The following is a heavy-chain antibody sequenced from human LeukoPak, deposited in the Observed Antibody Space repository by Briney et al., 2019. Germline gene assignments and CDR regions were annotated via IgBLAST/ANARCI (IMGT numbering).Heavy chain of an antibody. CDR3: AEGMRYSSVKFDY. CDR2: IIPIFGTA. Sequence: SVKVSCKASGYTFTSYAMNWVRQAPGQGLEWMGGIIPIFGTANYAQKFQGRVTITADESTSTAYMELSSLRSEDTAVYYCAEGMRYSSVKFDYWGQGTLVTVSS. J-gene: IGHJ4*02. CDR1: GYTFTSYA. V-gene: IGHV1-69*13. D-gene: IGHD6-19*01.